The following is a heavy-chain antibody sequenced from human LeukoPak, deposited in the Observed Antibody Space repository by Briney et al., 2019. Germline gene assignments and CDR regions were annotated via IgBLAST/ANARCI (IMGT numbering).Heavy chain of an antibody. J-gene: IGHJ4*02. CDR1: GFTLSTYW. V-gene: IGHV3-7*01. CDR2: IKQDGSEK. D-gene: IGHD5-18*01. CDR3: ARGAYSYGDY. Sequence: GGSLRLSCAASGFTLSTYWMSWVRQAPGKGLEWVANIKQDGSEKYYVDSVKGRFTISRDNSKNTLYLQMNSLRAEDTAVYYCARGAYSYGDYWGQGTLVTVSS.